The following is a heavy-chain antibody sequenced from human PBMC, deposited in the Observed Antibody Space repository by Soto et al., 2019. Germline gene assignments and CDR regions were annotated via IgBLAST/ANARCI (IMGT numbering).Heavy chain of an antibody. CDR1: GFTFSSYW. Sequence: SGGSLRLSCAASGFTFSSYWMSWVRQAPGKGLEWVANIKQDGSEKYYVDSVKGRFTISRDDAKNSLYLQMNSLRAEDTAVYYCARDGLLRYFDWLLRYYYGMDVWGQGTTVTVSS. J-gene: IGHJ6*02. V-gene: IGHV3-7*05. D-gene: IGHD3-9*01. CDR2: IKQDGSEK. CDR3: ARDGLLRYFDWLLRYYYGMDV.